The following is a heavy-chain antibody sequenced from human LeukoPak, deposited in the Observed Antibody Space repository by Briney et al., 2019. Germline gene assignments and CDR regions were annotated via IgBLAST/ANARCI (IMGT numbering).Heavy chain of an antibody. CDR3: ARPIDNGSGSYYFPY. J-gene: IGHJ4*02. D-gene: IGHD3-10*01. Sequence: GRSLRLSCAASGFSFHYYAMHWVRQAPGKGLEWVAVTSYDGTNEYYADSVKGRLTISRDNSKNTLYMQMNSLRPEDTAVYYCARPIDNGSGSYYFPYWGQGTLVTVSS. CDR2: TSYDGTNE. V-gene: IGHV3-30-3*01. CDR1: GFSFHYYA.